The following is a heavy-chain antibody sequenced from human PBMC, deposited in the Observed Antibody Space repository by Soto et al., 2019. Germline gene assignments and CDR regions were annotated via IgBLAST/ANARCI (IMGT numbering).Heavy chain of an antibody. CDR2: ISAKKGNT. Sequence: QGQLVQSGAEVKKPGASVKVSCKASGYTFTSYGVSWVRQAPGLGLEWMGWISAKKGNTKYAQKFQGRVTMTTDTSTSTAYMELMSLRSDDTAVYYCAREILSPDFYFHGMDVWGQGTTVTVSS. D-gene: IGHD2-15*01. CDR1: GYTFTSYG. J-gene: IGHJ6*02. V-gene: IGHV1-18*04. CDR3: AREILSPDFYFHGMDV.